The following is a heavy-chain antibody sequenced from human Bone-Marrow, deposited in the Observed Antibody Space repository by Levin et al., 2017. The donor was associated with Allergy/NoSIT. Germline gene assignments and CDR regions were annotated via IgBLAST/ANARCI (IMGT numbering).Heavy chain of an antibody. J-gene: IGHJ6*02. V-gene: IGHV2-70*04. CDR3: ARDWFGEGMDV. CDR2: IDWDDDK. Sequence: TLSLTLTCTFSGFSLSTSGMRVSWIRQPPGKALEWLARIDWDDDKFYSTSLKTRLTISKDTSKNQVVLTMTNMDPVDTATYYCARDWFGEGMDVWGQGTTVTVSS. CDR1: GFSLSTSGMR. D-gene: IGHD3-10*01.